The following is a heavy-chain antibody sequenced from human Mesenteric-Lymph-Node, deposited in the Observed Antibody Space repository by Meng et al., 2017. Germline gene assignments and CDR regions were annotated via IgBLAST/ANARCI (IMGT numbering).Heavy chain of an antibody. CDR1: GGTFSSYA. J-gene: IGHJ4*02. Sequence: SVKVSCKASGGTFSSYAISWVRQAPGQGLEWMGGIIPIFGTANYAQKFQGRVTITADESTSTAYMELSSLRSEDTAVYYCARDRLDKKVFDYWGQGTLVTVSS. CDR2: IIPIFGTA. CDR3: ARDRLDKKVFDY. V-gene: IGHV1-69*13.